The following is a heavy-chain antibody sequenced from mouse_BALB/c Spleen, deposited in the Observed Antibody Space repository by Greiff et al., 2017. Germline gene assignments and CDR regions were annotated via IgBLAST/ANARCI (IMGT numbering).Heavy chain of an antibody. J-gene: IGHJ2*01. CDR3: ARDYRYLFDY. D-gene: IGHD2-14*01. CDR2: INPGSGGT. Sequence: QVQLQQSGAELVRPGTSVKVSCKASGYAFTNYLIEWVKQRPGQGLEWIGVINPGSGGTNYNEKFKGKATLTADKSSSTAYMQLSSLTSDDSAVYFCARDYRYLFDYWGQGTTLTVSS. CDR1: GYAFTNYL. V-gene: IGHV1-54*01.